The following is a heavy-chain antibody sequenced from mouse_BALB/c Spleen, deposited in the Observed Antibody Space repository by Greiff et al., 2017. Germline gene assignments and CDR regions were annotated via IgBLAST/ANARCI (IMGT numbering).Heavy chain of an antibody. D-gene: IGHD2-1*01. CDR2: IWGDGST. CDR3: ARGGNYVAMDY. CDR1: GFSLTGYG. V-gene: IGHV2-6-7*01. J-gene: IGHJ4*01. Sequence: QVQLKESGPGLVAPSQSLSITCTVSGFSLTGYGVNWVRQPPGKGLEWLGMIWGDGSTDYNSALKSRLSISKDNSKSQVFLKMNSLQTDDTARYYWARGGNYVAMDYWGQGTSVTVSS.